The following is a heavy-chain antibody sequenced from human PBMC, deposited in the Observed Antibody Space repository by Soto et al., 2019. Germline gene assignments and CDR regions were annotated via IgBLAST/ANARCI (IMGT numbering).Heavy chain of an antibody. Sequence: GGSLKLSCAASEFTFSTYGMNWVRRAPGKGLEWVEAISGSDGSTDYADSVKGRFTISRDNSKNTLYLQMNSLRADDTAVYYCAKVVGSTALVGIDYWGQGTLVTVSS. V-gene: IGHV3-23*01. D-gene: IGHD1-26*01. CDR2: ISGSDGST. J-gene: IGHJ4*02. CDR3: AKVVGSTALVGIDY. CDR1: EFTFSTYG.